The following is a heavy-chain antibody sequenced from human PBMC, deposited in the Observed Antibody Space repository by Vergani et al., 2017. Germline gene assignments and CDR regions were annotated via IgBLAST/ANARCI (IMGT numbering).Heavy chain of an antibody. J-gene: IGHJ3*02. V-gene: IGHV1-69*09. Sequence: QVQLVQSGAEVKKPGASVKVSCKASGYTFTSYDINWVRQATGQGLERMGWIIPILGIANYAQKFQGRVTITADKSTSTAYMELSSLRSEDTAVYYWARSEGLGAFDIWGQGTMVTVSS. CDR2: IIPILGIA. CDR1: GYTFTSYD. CDR3: ARSEGLGAFDI.